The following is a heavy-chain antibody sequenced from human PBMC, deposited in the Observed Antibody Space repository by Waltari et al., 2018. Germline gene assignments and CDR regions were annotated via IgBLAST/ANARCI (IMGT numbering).Heavy chain of an antibody. Sequence: QVPLVQSGAAVTKPGASVKVSCKTSGYTFTAYYMHWVRQAPGQGLEWMGWINCNTGDRDYAQKFRGRVTMTRETSLTTVYMEMNRLTSDDTAVYYCAREDIVATKVFDDWGHGTLVTVSS. V-gene: IGHV1-2*02. CDR1: GYTFTAYY. J-gene: IGHJ4*01. CDR2: INCNTGDR. CDR3: AREDIVATKVFDD. D-gene: IGHD5-12*01.